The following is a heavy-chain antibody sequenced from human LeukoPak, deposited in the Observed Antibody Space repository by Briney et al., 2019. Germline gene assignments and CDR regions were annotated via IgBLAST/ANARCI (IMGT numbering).Heavy chain of an antibody. CDR2: ISAYNGNT. CDR1: GYTFTSYG. J-gene: IGHJ6*02. CDR3: ARIMVRGFTGELRHNYYYYYGMDV. Sequence: ASVKVSCKASGYTFTSYGISWVRQAPGQGLEWMGWISAYNGNTNYAQKLQGRVTMTTDTSTSIAYMELRSLRSDDTAVYYCARIMVRGFTGELRHNYYYYYGMDVWGQGTTVTVSS. V-gene: IGHV1-18*01. D-gene: IGHD3-10*01.